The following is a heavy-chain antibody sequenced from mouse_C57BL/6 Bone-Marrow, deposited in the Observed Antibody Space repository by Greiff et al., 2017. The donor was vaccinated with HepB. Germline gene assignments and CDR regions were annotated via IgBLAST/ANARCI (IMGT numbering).Heavy chain of an antibody. D-gene: IGHD1-1*01. J-gene: IGHJ4*01. CDR1: GFTFTDYY. CDR2: VYPYNGGT. V-gene: IGHV1-36*01. CDR3: ASSLITTVVVDAMDY. Sequence: EAQLQQSGPVLVKPGPSVKISCKASGFTFTDYYMHWVKQSHGKSLEWIGLVYPYNGGTSYNQKFKGKTKLTVATSSSTAYMELNILTSEDSAVYYCASSLITTVVVDAMDYWGEGTSVTVSS.